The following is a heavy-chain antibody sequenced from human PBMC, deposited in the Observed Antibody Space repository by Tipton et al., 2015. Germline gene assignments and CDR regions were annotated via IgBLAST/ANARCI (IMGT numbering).Heavy chain of an antibody. Sequence: TLSLTCTVSGGSIRGYYWGWIRQPPGKGLEWIAYIFHSGMVGYNPSFKSRVTIYVDMAKKQFSLELDSVTAADTAVYYCARGLRGYSSNWSQGSLVTVSS. J-gene: IGHJ4*02. V-gene: IGHV4-59*01. D-gene: IGHD5-18*01. CDR2: IFHSGMV. CDR3: ARGLRGYSSN. CDR1: GGSIRGYY.